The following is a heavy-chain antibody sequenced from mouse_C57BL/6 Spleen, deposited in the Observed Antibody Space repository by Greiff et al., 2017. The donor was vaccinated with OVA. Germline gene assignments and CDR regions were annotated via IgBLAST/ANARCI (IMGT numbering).Heavy chain of an antibody. CDR3: ARGDGGENYYFDY. D-gene: IGHD3-3*01. CDR2: INPSSGYT. J-gene: IGHJ2*01. CDR1: GYTFTSYW. V-gene: IGHV1-7*01. Sequence: QVQLKQSGAELAKPGASVKLSCKASGYTFTSYWMHWVKQRPGQGLEWIGYINPSSGYTKYNQKFKDKATLTADKSSSTAYMQLSSLTYEDSAVYYCARGDGGENYYFDYWGHGTTLTVSS.